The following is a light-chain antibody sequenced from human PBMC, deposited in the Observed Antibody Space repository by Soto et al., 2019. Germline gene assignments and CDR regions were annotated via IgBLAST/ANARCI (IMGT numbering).Light chain of an antibody. CDR2: DAT. CDR3: QQYGSSVT. J-gene: IGKJ4*01. Sequence: DIVLTQSPGTLSLSPGERATLSCRASQSVSSRYLAWYQQKAGQAPRLLVYDATRSATGILDRCSGSGSGTDFTLTISRLEPEEFALYYWQQYGSSVTFGGGTKVEIK. V-gene: IGKV3-20*01. CDR1: QSVSSRY.